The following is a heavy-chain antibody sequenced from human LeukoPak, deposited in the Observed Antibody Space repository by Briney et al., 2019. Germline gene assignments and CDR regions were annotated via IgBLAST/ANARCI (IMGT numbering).Heavy chain of an antibody. CDR3: YGIRLGDGFQI. J-gene: IGHJ3*02. V-gene: IGHV3-53*01. Sequence: PGGSLRLSCAASGFTVSNNYMGWVRQAPGKGLEWVSVIYSYGFTSYADSVKGRFTISRDNFKNTLHLQMNSLRAEDTAVYYCYGIRLGDGFQIWGQRTMVIVSS. D-gene: IGHD3-16*01. CDR2: IYSYGFT. CDR1: GFTVSNNY.